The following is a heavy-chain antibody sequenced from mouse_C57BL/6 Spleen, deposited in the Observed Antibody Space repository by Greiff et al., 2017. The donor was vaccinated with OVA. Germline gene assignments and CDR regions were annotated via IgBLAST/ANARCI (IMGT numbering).Heavy chain of an antibody. Sequence: QVHVKQPGAELVMPGASVKLSCKASGYTFTSYWMHWVKQRPGQGLEWIGEIDPSDSYTNYNQKFKGKSTLTVDKSSSTAYMQLSSLTSEDSAVYDCAHYGSGYFDVWGTGTTVTVSS. CDR2: IDPSDSYT. CDR1: GYTFTSYW. V-gene: IGHV1-69*01. D-gene: IGHD1-1*01. CDR3: AHYGSGYFDV. J-gene: IGHJ1*03.